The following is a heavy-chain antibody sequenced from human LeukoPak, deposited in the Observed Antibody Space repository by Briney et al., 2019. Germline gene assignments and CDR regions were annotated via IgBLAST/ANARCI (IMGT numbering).Heavy chain of an antibody. V-gene: IGHV1-2*04. CDR2: INLNTGGA. CDR1: GYTFAEYF. Sequence: ASVKVSCKASGYTFAEYFIHWVRQAPGQGLEWMGRINLNTGGAEYAPQFQGWVTMTRDTSISTAYVEVNRLISDDTAVYYCARDLTSTSNWEFDYWGQGTLVTVSS. D-gene: IGHD1-26*01. J-gene: IGHJ4*02. CDR3: ARDLTSTSNWEFDY.